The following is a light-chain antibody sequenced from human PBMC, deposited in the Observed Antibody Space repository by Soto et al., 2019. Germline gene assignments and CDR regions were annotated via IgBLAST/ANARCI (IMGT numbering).Light chain of an antibody. J-gene: IGLJ1*01. CDR1: NIGSKS. V-gene: IGLV3-21*04. CDR3: QVWDSSSDHHV. Sequence: SYELTQPPSVSVAPGKTARISCEGNNIGSKSVHWHQQKPGQAPVLVIYYDSDRPSGIPERFSGSNSGNTATLTISRVEAGDEADYYCQVWDSSSDHHVFGTGTKLTVI. CDR2: YDS.